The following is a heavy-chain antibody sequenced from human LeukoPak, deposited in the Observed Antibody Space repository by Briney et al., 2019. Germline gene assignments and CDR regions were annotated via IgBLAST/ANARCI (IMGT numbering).Heavy chain of an antibody. J-gene: IGHJ4*02. Sequence: PGGSLRLSCAASGFTFSSYGMHWVRQAPGKGLEWVAFIRYDGSNKYYADSVKGRFTISRDNSKNTLYLQMNSLRAEDTAVYYCAKEKTTVEEYYFDYWGQGTLVTASS. CDR3: AKEKTTVEEYYFDY. CDR2: IRYDGSNK. CDR1: GFTFSSYG. D-gene: IGHD4-17*01. V-gene: IGHV3-30*02.